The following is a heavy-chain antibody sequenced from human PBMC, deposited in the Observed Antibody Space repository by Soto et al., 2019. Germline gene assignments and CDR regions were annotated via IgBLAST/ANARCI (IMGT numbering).Heavy chain of an antibody. CDR1: GGSISSYY. J-gene: IGHJ4*02. V-gene: IGHV4-59*08. CDR3: ARSHIVPRLFMYPYDY. D-gene: IGHD5-12*01. CDR2: IYYSGST. Sequence: PSETLSLTYTVSGGSISSYYWSWIRQPPGKGLEWIGYIYYSGSTYYNPSLKSRVTISVDTSKNQFSLKLSSVTAADTAVYYCARSHIVPRLFMYPYDYWGQGTLVTVSS.